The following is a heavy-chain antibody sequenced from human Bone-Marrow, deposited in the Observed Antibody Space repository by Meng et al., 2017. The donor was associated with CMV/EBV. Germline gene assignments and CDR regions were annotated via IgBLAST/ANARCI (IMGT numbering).Heavy chain of an antibody. CDR2: INPNSGGT. CDR1: GYTFTGYY. J-gene: IGHJ4*02. V-gene: IGHV1-2*02. CDR3: ARGGTFYYGSGSYYLFDY. Sequence: ASVKVSCKASGYTFTGYYMHWVRQAPGQGLEWMGWINPNSGGTNYAQKFQGRITITTDESTSTAYMELSSLRSEDTAVYYCARGGTFYYGSGSYYLFDYWGQGTLVTVSS. D-gene: IGHD3-10*01.